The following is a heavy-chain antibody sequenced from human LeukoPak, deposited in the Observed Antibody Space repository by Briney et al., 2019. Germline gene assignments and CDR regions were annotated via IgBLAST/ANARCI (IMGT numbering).Heavy chain of an antibody. J-gene: IGHJ4*02. V-gene: IGHV4-59*12. CDR1: GGSISRYY. D-gene: IGHD2-15*01. Sequence: SETLSLTCTVSGGSISRYYWSWIRQPPGKGLEWIGSIYYSGSTYYNPSLKSRVTISVDTSKNQFSLKLSSVTAADTAVYYCARVSDIVVPDWGQGTLVTVSS. CDR2: IYYSGST. CDR3: ARVSDIVVPD.